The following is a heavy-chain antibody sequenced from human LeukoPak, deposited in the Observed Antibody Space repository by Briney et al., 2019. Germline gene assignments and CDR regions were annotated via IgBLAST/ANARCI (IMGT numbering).Heavy chain of an antibody. CDR2: IIPIFRTT. Sequence: SVKVSGKASGGTFSNYAFSWVRQAPGQGLEWMGGIIPIFRTTNYAEQFQGRVTITTDESTNTAYLDLSSLRSEDTAVYYCAKDDGSATMGFDSWGQGTLVSVSS. V-gene: IGHV1-69*05. CDR1: GGTFSNYA. J-gene: IGHJ5*01. CDR3: AKDDGSATMGFDS. D-gene: IGHD1-26*01.